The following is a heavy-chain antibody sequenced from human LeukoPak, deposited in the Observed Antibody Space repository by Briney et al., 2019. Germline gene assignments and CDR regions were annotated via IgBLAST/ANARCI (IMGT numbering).Heavy chain of an antibody. D-gene: IGHD3-22*01. CDR3: ARGDYDSSGYWAFDI. J-gene: IGHJ3*02. Sequence: GGSLRLSCAASGFTVSSNYMSWVRQAPGKGLEWVSVIYSGGSSYYADSVKGRFTISRDNSKNTLYLQMNSLRAEDTAVYYCARGDYDSSGYWAFDIWGQGTMVTVSS. CDR2: IYSGGSS. CDR1: GFTVSSNY. V-gene: IGHV3-53*01.